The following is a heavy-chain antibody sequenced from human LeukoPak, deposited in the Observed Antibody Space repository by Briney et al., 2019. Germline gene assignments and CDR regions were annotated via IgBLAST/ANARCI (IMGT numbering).Heavy chain of an antibody. V-gene: IGHV4-34*08. D-gene: IGHD2-8*01. CDR3: AIRRLADGRPDIDI. CDR1: GWTFSSYY. CDR2: INHNGST. J-gene: IGHJ3*02. Sequence: SETLSLTCAVYGWTFSSYYWIWIRQPPGKGLEWMGEINHNGSTNYNPYPNRRGTISVAASTNQYSLKLSPVTAADTAVYYCAIRRLADGRPDIDIWGQGTMVTVSS.